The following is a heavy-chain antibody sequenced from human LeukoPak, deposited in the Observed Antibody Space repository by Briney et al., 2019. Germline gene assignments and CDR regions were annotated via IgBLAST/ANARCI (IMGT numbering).Heavy chain of an antibody. V-gene: IGHV6-1*01. J-gene: IGHJ4*02. D-gene: IGHD1-1*01. Sequence: SQTLSLTCAISGDSVSTNSAAWNWIRQSQSRGLEWLGRTFYRSKWYNDYAVSVKSRITINPDTSRNQCSLQLNSATPEDTAVYYCARDAWRGFDYWGQGSLVTVSS. CDR1: GDSVSTNSAA. CDR2: TFYRSKWYN. CDR3: ARDAWRGFDY.